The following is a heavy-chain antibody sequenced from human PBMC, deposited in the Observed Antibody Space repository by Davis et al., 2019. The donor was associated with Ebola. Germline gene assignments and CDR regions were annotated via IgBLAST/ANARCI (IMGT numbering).Heavy chain of an antibody. Sequence: GESLKISCKGSGYSFTSYWIGWVRQMPGKGLEWMGIIYPGDSDTRYSPSFQGQVTISADKSISTAYLQWSSLKASDTAMYYCARSNEAAAGTGDFDYWGQGTLVTVSS. V-gene: IGHV5-51*01. J-gene: IGHJ4*02. CDR2: IYPGDSDT. CDR1: GYSFTSYW. D-gene: IGHD6-13*01. CDR3: ARSNEAAAGTGDFDY.